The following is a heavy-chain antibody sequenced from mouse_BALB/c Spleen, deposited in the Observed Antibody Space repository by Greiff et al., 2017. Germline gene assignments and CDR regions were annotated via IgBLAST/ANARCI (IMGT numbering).Heavy chain of an antibody. J-gene: IGHJ4*01. CDR1: GFTFSSYA. Sequence: EVMLVESGGGLVKPGGSLKLSCAASGFTFSSYAMSWVRQSPEKRLEWVAEISSGGSYTYYPDSVKGRFTISRDNAKNTLYLQMSSLKSEDTAMYYCARHPLRLYAMDYWGQGTSVTVSS. D-gene: IGHD1-2*01. CDR3: ARHPLRLYAMDY. CDR2: ISSGGSYT. V-gene: IGHV5-6*03.